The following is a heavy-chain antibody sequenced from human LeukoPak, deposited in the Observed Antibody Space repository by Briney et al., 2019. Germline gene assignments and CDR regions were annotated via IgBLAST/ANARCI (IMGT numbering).Heavy chain of an antibody. CDR2: ISSSGNYI. D-gene: IGHD1-7*01. CDR1: GFTFSDYT. CDR3: ARDPWNYFAFDI. Sequence: GGSLRLSCAASGFTFSDYTMNWVRQAPGKGLEWVSYISSSGNYIYYADSIKGRFTISRDNAKNSVYLQMNSLRAEDTAVYYCARDPWNYFAFDIWGQGTMVTVSS. V-gene: IGHV3-21*01. J-gene: IGHJ3*02.